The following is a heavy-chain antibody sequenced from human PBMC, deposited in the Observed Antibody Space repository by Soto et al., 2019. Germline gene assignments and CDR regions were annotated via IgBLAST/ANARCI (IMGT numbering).Heavy chain of an antibody. J-gene: IGHJ5*02. CDR1: GGTFSSHA. D-gene: IGHD2-15*01. CDR2: IIPIFGTA. V-gene: IGHV1-69*13. Sequence: EASVKVSCKASGGTFSSHAISWVRQAPGQGLEWMGGIIPIFGTANYAQKFQGRVTITADESTSTAYMELSSLRSEDTAVYYCASCSGGSCYGSWFWFAPWGQGTLVTVS. CDR3: ASCSGGSCYGSWFWFAP.